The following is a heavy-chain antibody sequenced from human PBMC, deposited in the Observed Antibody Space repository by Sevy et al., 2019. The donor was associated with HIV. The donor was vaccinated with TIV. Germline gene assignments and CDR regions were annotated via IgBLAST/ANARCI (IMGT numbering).Heavy chain of an antibody. D-gene: IGHD3-3*01. CDR2: ISTYGSTI. Sequence: GGSLRLSCAASGFSFSNYYMTWIRQAPGKGLEWVSYISTYGSTIYYADSVKGRFTISRDNARTSLYLQMNSLRAEDTAVYYCARVGLRFLEWLPHYGMDVWGQGTTVTVSS. J-gene: IGHJ6*02. CDR1: GFSFSNYY. V-gene: IGHV3-11*01. CDR3: ARVGLRFLEWLPHYGMDV.